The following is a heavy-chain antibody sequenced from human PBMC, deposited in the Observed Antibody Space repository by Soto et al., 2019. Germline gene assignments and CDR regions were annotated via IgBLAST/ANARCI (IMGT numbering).Heavy chain of an antibody. CDR1: GGSISSNSYY. V-gene: IGHV4-39*07. J-gene: IGHJ4*02. CDR3: ARVRTEYAGLDY. CDR2: FYYSGNT. Sequence: SETLSLTCTVSGGSISSNSYYWGWIRQAPGKGLEWIGSFYYSGNTYYNPSLKSRVTISLDTSKNQFSLRLTSVTAADTAVYFCARVRTEYAGLDYWGQGTLVTVSS. D-gene: IGHD2-2*01.